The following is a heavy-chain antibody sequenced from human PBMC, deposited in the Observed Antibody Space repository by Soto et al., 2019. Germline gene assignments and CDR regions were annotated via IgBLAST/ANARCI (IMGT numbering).Heavy chain of an antibody. J-gene: IGHJ6*02. V-gene: IGHV3-53*01. CDR3: ARDRIEAAGTPRFNYYYGMDV. CDR1: GFTVSSTY. D-gene: IGHD6-13*01. Sequence: EVQLVESGGGLIQPGGSLRLSCAASGFTVSSTYMTWVRQAPGKGLEWVSVIYGGLTTSYADSVKGRFTISRDNSKSTLFLQMNSLRAEDTAVYYCARDRIEAAGTPRFNYYYGMDVWGQGTTVTVSS. CDR2: IYGGLTT.